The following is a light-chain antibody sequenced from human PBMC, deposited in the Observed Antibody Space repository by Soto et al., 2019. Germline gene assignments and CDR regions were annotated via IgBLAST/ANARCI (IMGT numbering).Light chain of an antibody. Sequence: DIQMPQSPSSLSASVGDRVTITCQASQDISNYLNWYQQKPGKAPKLLIYDASNLETGVPSRFSGSGSGTDFTFTISSLQPEGIATYYCQQYDNLPTFGGGTKVEIK. J-gene: IGKJ4*01. CDR1: QDISNY. V-gene: IGKV1-33*01. CDR2: DAS. CDR3: QQYDNLPT.